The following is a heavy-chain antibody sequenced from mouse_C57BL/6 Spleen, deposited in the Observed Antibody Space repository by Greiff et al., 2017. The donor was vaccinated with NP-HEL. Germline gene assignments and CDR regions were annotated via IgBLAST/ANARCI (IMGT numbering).Heavy chain of an antibody. CDR2: IDPETGGT. D-gene: IGHD1-1*01. V-gene: IGHV1-15*01. CDR3: TRSGPITTVVATDY. CDR1: GYTFTDYE. J-gene: IGHJ2*01. Sequence: QVQLKESGAELVRPGASVTLSCKASGYTFTDYEMHWVKQTPVHGLEWIGAIDPETGGTAYNQKFKGKAILTADKSSSTAYMELRSLTSEDSAVSYSTRSGPITTVVATDYWGQGTTLTVSS.